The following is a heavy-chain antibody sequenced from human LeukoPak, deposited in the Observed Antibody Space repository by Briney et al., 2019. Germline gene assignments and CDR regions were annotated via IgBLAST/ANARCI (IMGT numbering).Heavy chain of an antibody. CDR1: GYTFTRYD. D-gene: IGHD3-10*01. CDR2: MNPNTGNT. V-gene: IGHV1-8*01. CDR3: ARGFHSDGSGGLDY. Sequence: ASVKASCKASGYTFTRYDLNWVRQAPGRGLEWMGWMNPNTGNTGYAQKFQARVTMTRNTSIGTAYMELSSLRSEDTAVYYCARGFHSDGSGGLDYWGQGTLVTVSS. J-gene: IGHJ4*02.